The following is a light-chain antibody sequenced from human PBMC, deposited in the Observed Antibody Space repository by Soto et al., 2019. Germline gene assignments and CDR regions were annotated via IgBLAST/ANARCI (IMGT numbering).Light chain of an antibody. V-gene: IGKV3-20*01. CDR2: GAS. J-gene: IGKJ2*01. Sequence: DIVLTQSPGTLSLSPGERATLSCRASQSISSHYLAWYQQKPGQAPRLLIYGASSMATGIPDRFSGSGSGTDFTLTISRLEPEDFAVFYCQQYDASPYTFGQGTKMEIK. CDR3: QQYDASPYT. CDR1: QSISSHY.